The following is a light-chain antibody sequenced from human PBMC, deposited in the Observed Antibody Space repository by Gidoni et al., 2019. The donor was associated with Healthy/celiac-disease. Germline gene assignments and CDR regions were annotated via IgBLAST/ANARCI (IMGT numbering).Light chain of an antibody. Sequence: SYELTQPPSISVSPGQTASITCSGDKLGNKYACWYQQKPGQYPILVIYQDRKRPSGIPERFSGSNSGNTATLTISGIQAMDEADYYCQAWDSSTAGVVFGGGTKLTVL. CDR1: KLGNKY. CDR2: QDR. V-gene: IGLV3-1*01. CDR3: QAWDSSTAGVV. J-gene: IGLJ2*01.